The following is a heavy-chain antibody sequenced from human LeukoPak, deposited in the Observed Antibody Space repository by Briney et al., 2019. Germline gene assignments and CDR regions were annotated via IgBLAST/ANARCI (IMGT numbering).Heavy chain of an antibody. CDR3: ARDGSYFDC. Sequence: PSQTLSLTCALSGDTVSTSSAAWNWVRQSRSRGLEWLVRTYYRSKWYYDFAVSVQSRININPDTSKNQFSLQLNSVTPEDTAVYYCARDGSYFDCWGQGTLVTVSS. J-gene: IGHJ4*02. CDR2: TYYRSKWYY. V-gene: IGHV6-1*01. CDR1: GDTVSTSSAA.